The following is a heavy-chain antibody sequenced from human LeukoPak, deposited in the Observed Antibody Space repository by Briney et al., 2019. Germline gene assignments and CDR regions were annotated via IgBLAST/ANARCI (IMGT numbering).Heavy chain of an antibody. CDR3: ARDTPWGYFD. CDR2: IYYSGNT. D-gene: IGHD3-9*01. V-gene: IGHV4-31*03. Sequence: SETLSLTCTVSGGSIRSGGYYRSWIRQHPGKGLEWIGYIYYSGNTYYNPSLKSRVTISVDTSNNQFSLKLSSVTAADTAVYYCARDTPWGYFDWGQGTLVTVSS. J-gene: IGHJ4*02. CDR1: GGSIRSGGYY.